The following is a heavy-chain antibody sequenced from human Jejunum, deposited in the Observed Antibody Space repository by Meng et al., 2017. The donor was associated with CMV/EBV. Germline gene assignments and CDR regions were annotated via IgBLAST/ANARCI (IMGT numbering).Heavy chain of an antibody. CDR2: INHRGST. Sequence: LFTPSATRFLPCGVYVWSFSMYYWIWIRRTPGDGLEWIAEINHRGSTNYYPPLKSRVTISLDTSNSHFSLKLTSVTAADTAVYFCARGVVDPIRGVLPYYY. V-gene: IGHV4-34*01. CDR1: VWSFSMYY. CDR3: ARGVVDPIRGVLPYYY. J-gene: IGHJ6*01. D-gene: IGHD3-10*01.